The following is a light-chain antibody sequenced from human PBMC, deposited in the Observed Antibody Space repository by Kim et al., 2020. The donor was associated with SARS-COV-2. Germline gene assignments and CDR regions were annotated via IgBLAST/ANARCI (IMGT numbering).Light chain of an antibody. Sequence: QSALTQPASVSGSPGQSITISCTGTHSDIGGYDYITWYQQHPGKAPNLIIYDVTKRPSGISDRFSGSKSGNTASLTISGLQTDDESDYYCSSYTTSGTWVFGGGTKLTVL. CDR2: DVT. CDR1: HSDIGGYDY. CDR3: SSYTTSGTWV. V-gene: IGLV2-14*03. J-gene: IGLJ3*02.